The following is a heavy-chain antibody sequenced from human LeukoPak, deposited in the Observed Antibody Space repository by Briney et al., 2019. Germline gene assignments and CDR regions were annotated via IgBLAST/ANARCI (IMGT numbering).Heavy chain of an antibody. Sequence: GGSLRLSCAASGFTFSSYAMHWVRQAPGKGLEWVAVISYDGSNKYYADSVKGRFTISRDNSKNTLYLQMNSLRAEDTAVYYCAREWTYCSGGSCYIGYGMDVWGQGTKVTVSS. J-gene: IGHJ6*02. CDR1: GFTFSSYA. D-gene: IGHD2-15*01. V-gene: IGHV3-30*04. CDR2: ISYDGSNK. CDR3: AREWTYCSGGSCYIGYGMDV.